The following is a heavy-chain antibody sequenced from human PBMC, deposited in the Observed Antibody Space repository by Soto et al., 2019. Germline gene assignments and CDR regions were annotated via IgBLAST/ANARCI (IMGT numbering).Heavy chain of an antibody. CDR3: ARVVVGSRLSLDY. CDR1: GGTFSSYT. Sequence: QVQLGQSGAEVKKPGSSVTVSCKASGGTFSSYTISWVRQAPGQGLEWMAGISPIFGTPIYAQKSQDRVTTTADESPMTAYMEMNRLTSDATAVYYCARVVVGSRLSLDYWGQGTLFTISS. J-gene: IGHJ4*02. CDR2: ISPIFGTP. D-gene: IGHD1-26*01. V-gene: IGHV1-69*01.